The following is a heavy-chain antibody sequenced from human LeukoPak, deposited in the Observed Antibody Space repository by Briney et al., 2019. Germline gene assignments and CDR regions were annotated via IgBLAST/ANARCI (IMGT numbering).Heavy chain of an antibody. CDR3: ARDQVVATKRGYYYYYGMDV. CDR1: GGSISSGGYY. D-gene: IGHD5-12*01. Sequence: PSQTLSLTCTVSGGSISSGGYYWSWIRQHPGKGLEWIGYIYYSGSTYYNPSLKSRVTISVDTSKNQFSLKLSSVTAADTAVYYCARDQVVATKRGYYYYYGMDVWGQGTTVTVSS. CDR2: IYYSGST. V-gene: IGHV4-31*03. J-gene: IGHJ6*02.